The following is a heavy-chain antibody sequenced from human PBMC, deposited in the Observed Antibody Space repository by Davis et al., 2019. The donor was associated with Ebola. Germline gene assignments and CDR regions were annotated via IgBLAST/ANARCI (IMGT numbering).Heavy chain of an antibody. CDR2: MFYNGDT. CDR3: VKDDVTAGRFNY. J-gene: IGHJ4*02. D-gene: IGHD1-20*01. Sequence: SETLSLTCTVSGGSISKNDDYWGWIRQPPGKGLEWVGCMFYNGDTKYNPALESRVTISVDTSKNQFSLRLSSVTAADTAMYYCVKDDVTAGRFNYWGQGSLVTVSS. CDR1: GGSISKNDDY. V-gene: IGHV4-61*05.